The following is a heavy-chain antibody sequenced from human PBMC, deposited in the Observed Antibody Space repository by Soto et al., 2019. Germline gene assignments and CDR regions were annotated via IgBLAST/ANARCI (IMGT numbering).Heavy chain of an antibody. J-gene: IGHJ4*02. CDR3: ATTKMIHDYGLRTYDY. V-gene: IGHV1-18*04. D-gene: IGHD3-16*01. CDR1: GYTFTSFG. Sequence: ASVKVFCKTSGYTFTSFGVSWVRQALGQGLEWMGSISGYNGKTKYAQTLQGRVTMTADTSTSTVYLELRGLRPDHTAVYFAATTKMIHDYGLRTYDYWGQGTTVTVSS. CDR2: ISGYNGKT.